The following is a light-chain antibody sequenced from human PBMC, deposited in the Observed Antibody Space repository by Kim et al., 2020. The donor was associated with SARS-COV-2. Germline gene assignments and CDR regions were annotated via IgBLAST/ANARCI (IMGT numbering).Light chain of an antibody. J-gene: IGLJ3*02. V-gene: IGLV3-21*01. CDR3: QAWDSGSDHWV. Sequence: SYELTQPPAVSVAPARTASITCGGDTFGGKTVHWYQQKPGQAPTLVIYYDGDRPSGIPERFSGSNSGDSATLTISSVEAGDEADYYCQAWDSGSDHWVFGGGTKLTVL. CDR2: YDG. CDR1: TFGGKT.